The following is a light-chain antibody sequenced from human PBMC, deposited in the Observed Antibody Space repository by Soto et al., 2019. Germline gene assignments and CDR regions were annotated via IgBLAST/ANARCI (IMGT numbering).Light chain of an antibody. CDR1: SSDVGGYNY. CDR3: SSYTTSSTHWV. CDR2: EVT. J-gene: IGLJ2*01. Sequence: QSALTQPASVSGSPGQSITISCTGTSSDVGGYNYVSWYQQRPGKAPKLMIYEVTNRPSGLSNRFSGSKSGNTASLTISGVLAEDEADYYCSSYTTSSTHWVFGGGTKLTVL. V-gene: IGLV2-14*01.